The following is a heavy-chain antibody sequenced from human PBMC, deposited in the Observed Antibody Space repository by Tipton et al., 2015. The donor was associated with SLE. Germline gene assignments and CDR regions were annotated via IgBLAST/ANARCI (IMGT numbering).Heavy chain of an antibody. D-gene: IGHD3-16*02. J-gene: IGHJ3*02. V-gene: IGHV4-4*07. CDR2: IYTGGST. Sequence: TLSLTCTVSGGSISSYYWSWIRQPAGKGLGWIGRIYTGGSTNYNPSLKSRVTMSVDTSKNQFSLKLSSVTAADTAVYYCARGDYDYIWGSYRYEAFDIWGQGTMVTVSS. CDR3: ARGDYDYIWGSYRYEAFDI. CDR1: GGSISSYY.